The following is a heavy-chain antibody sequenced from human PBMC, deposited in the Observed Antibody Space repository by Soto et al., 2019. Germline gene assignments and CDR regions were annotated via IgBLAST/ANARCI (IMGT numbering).Heavy chain of an antibody. CDR1: GFTFSSYE. V-gene: IGHV3-48*03. Sequence: GGSLRLSCAASGFTFSSYEKNWVRQAPGKTLEWVSYISSAGDSSYYADSVKSRFTISRDNAKNSLYLQMSSLRVEDTAVYYCARVYCSTTTCHVQAFDSWGQGTLVTVSS. D-gene: IGHD2-2*01. CDR2: ISSAGDSS. J-gene: IGHJ4*02. CDR3: ARVYCSTTTCHVQAFDS.